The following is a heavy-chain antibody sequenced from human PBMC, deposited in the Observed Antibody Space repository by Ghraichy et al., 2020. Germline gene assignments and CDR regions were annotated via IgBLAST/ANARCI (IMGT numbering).Heavy chain of an antibody. CDR3: ARASGWVIDY. D-gene: IGHD2-21*01. CDR2: IKQDGSEK. V-gene: IGHV3-7*04. CDR1: GFTLSDYW. J-gene: IGHJ4*02. Sequence: GESLNISFAASGFTLSDYWMNWVRQAPGKGPEWVAIIKQDGSEKHYVDSVKGRFTISRDNAKNSLHLQMNSLRVDDTAVYYCARASGWVIDYWGQGNLVTVSS.